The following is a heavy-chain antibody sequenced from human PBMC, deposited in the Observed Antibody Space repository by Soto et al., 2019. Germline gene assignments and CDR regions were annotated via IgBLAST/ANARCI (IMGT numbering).Heavy chain of an antibody. J-gene: IGHJ4*02. CDR2: MTSDGSSK. CDR3: ARDRVIRYSGYEVAL. CDR1: GFAFNSHS. Sequence: QMQLLESGGGVVQPGKALRLSWAASGFAFNSHSMHWVRQAPGKGLEWLALMTSDGSSKFYADSVKGRCTISRHNSNNTLYVEMNSLRSEDTAVYYCARDRVIRYSGYEVALWGQGNVVTVSS. D-gene: IGHD3-10*01. V-gene: IGHV3-30-3*01.